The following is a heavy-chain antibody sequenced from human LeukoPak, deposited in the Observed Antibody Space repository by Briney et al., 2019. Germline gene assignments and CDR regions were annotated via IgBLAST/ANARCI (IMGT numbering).Heavy chain of an antibody. Sequence: PSETLSLTCTVSGGSISSYYWSWIRQPPGKGLEWIGYIYYSGSTNYNPSLKSRVTISVDTSKNQFSLKLSSVTAADTAVYYCARDPRPDYGSGSYYGMDVWGQGTTVTVSS. J-gene: IGHJ6*02. CDR1: GGSISSYY. CDR3: ARDPRPDYGSGSYYGMDV. V-gene: IGHV4-59*01. CDR2: IYYSGST. D-gene: IGHD3-10*01.